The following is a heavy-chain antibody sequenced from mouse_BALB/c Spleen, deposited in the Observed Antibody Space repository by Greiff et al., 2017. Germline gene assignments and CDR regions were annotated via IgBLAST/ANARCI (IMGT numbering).Heavy chain of an antibody. Sequence: EVMLVESGGGLVQPGGSRKLSCAASGFTFSSFGMHWVRQAPEKGLEWVAYISSGSSTIYYADTVKGRFTISRDNPKNTLFLQMTSLRSEDTAMYYCARWGYYGSSFDYWGQGTTLTVSS. V-gene: IGHV5-17*02. CDR3: ARWGYYGSSFDY. CDR1: GFTFSSFG. J-gene: IGHJ2*01. CDR2: ISSGSSTI. D-gene: IGHD1-1*01.